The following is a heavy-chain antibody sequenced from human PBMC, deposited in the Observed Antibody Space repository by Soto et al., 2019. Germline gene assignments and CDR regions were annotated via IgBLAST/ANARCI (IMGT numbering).Heavy chain of an antibody. Sequence: VRSLRLSCAPSGFTFSSYWLHCVRQAPGKGLVWVSRINSDGSSTSNADSVKSRFTISRDNAKNTLYLQMNSLRPEDTAVYYCARESFWAPDYWGQGTLVTVSS. J-gene: IGHJ4*02. CDR1: GFTFSSYW. V-gene: IGHV3-74*01. CDR2: INSDGSST. CDR3: ARESFWAPDY. D-gene: IGHD7-27*01.